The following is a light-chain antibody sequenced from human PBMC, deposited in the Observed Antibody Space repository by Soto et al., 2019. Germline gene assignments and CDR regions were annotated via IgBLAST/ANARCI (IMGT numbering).Light chain of an antibody. CDR2: EVS. Sequence: QSLLSQPACVSGSPGQSITIPCAGTSSDDGNYKYVSWYHQHPGTAPKHMIYEVSNRTSGVSIRLPVSKPGHTASLTFSGFHAEDETDYYCFSYTCSGSYIFARGTKGTVL. CDR1: SSDDGNYKY. J-gene: IGLJ1*01. V-gene: IGLV2-14*01. CDR3: FSYTCSGSYI.